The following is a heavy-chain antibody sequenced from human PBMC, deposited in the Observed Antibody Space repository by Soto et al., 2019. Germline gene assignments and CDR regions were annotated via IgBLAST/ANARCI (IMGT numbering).Heavy chain of an antibody. Sequence: ASVKVSCKASGYTFTGYYMHWVRQAPGQGLEWMGWINPNSGGTNYAQKFQGWVTMTRDTSISTAYMELSRLRSDDTAVYYCARDRVNIAAADSYYYYGMDVWGQGTTVTVSS. CDR1: GYTFTGYY. D-gene: IGHD6-13*01. CDR2: INPNSGGT. J-gene: IGHJ6*02. V-gene: IGHV1-2*04. CDR3: ARDRVNIAAADSYYYYGMDV.